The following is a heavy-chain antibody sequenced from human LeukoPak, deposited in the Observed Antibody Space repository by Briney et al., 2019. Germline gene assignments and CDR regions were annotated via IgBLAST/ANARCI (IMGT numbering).Heavy chain of an antibody. D-gene: IGHD1-14*01. CDR1: GGSISSSSYY. J-gene: IGHJ5*02. Sequence: SETLSLTCTVSGGSISSSSYYWGWIRQPPGKGLEWIGNIYYSGSTYYNPSLKSRVTISVDTSKNQFSLKLSSVTAADTAVYYCAREGWIKAYNWNHGWFDPWGQGTLVTVSS. V-gene: IGHV4-39*07. CDR3: AREGWIKAYNWNHGWFDP. CDR2: IYYSGST.